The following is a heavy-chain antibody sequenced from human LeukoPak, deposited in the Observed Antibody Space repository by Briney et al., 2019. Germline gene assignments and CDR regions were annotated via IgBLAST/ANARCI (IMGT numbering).Heavy chain of an antibody. V-gene: IGHV3-23*01. CDR1: GFTVSSNY. CDR3: AKGWLQFDY. J-gene: IGHJ4*02. D-gene: IGHD5-12*01. CDR2: ISGSGGST. Sequence: PGGSLRLSCAASGFTVSSNYMSWVRQAPGKGLEWVSAISGSGGSTYYADSVKGRFTISRDNSKNTLYLQMNSLRAEDTAVYYCAKGWLQFDYWGQGTLVTVSS.